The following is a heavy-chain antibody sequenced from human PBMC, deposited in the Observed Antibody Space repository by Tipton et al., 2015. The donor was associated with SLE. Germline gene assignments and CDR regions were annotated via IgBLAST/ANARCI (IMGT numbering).Heavy chain of an antibody. J-gene: IGHJ6*02. CDR3: ARGCSSSTCEPFYFFGMDV. CDR1: GDSLSGQY. V-gene: IGHV4-34*01. D-gene: IGHD2-2*01. Sequence: TLSLTCSVYGDSLSGQYWSWIRQPPGKGLEWIGEFFRGGSTNYSPSLESRVTITVDMSKNQFSPRLISVTAADTAVYYCARGCSSSTCEPFYFFGMDVWGQGTTVTVSS. CDR2: FFRGGST.